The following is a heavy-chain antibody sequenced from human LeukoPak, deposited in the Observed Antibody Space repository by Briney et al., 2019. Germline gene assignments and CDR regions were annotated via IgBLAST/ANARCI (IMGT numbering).Heavy chain of an antibody. CDR1: GCSVNSGSYY. CDR3: ASLLRGYYDILTGYYGGSGAIDY. V-gene: IGHV4-61*01. J-gene: IGHJ4*02. Sequence: SETLSLTCTVSGCSVNSGSYYWSWIRQPPGKGLEWIGYIYYSGSTNYNPSLKSRVTISVDTSKNQFSLKLSSVTAADTAVYYCASLLRGYYDILTGYYGGSGAIDYWGQGTLVTVSS. CDR2: IYYSGST. D-gene: IGHD3-9*01.